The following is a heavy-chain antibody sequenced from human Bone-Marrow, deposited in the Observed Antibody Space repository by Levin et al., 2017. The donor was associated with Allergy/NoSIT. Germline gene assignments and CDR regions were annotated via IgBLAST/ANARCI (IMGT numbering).Heavy chain of an antibody. CDR2: INPNSGDT. D-gene: IGHD3-10*01. V-gene: IGHV1-2*06. J-gene: IGHJ4*02. CDR1: GYTFTDYH. CDR3: ARARSFGSGTYFSPDY. Sequence: GASVKVSCKASGYTFTDYHMLWVRLAPGQGLEWMGQINPNSGDTNYAQKFQGRVTMTRDTSISTAYMELSNLRSDDTAVFYCARARSFGSGTYFSPDYWGQGTLVTVSS.